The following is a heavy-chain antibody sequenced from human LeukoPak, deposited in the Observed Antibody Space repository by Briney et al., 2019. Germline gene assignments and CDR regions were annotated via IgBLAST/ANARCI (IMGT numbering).Heavy chain of an antibody. J-gene: IGHJ4*02. D-gene: IGHD6-19*01. CDR1: GFTFNDYY. V-gene: IGHV3-11*04. CDR2: ISSRSNYI. Sequence: GGSLRLSCAASGFTFNDYYMSWIRQAPGKGLEWVSSISSRSNYIYYANSVKGRFTISRDSAGYFATNSLYLQMNSLRPADTAVYFCARAVAVPGGGYYFDYWGQGTLVTVSS. CDR3: ARAVAVPGGGYYFDY.